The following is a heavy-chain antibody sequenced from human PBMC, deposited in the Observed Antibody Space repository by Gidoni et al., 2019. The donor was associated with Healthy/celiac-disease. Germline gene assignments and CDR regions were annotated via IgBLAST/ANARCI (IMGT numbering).Heavy chain of an antibody. CDR1: GYTFPGYY. V-gene: IGHV1-2*02. J-gene: IGHJ4*02. Sequence: QVQLVQPGAEVKKPGASVNVYCKASGYTFPGYYMHWVRQAPGQGLEWMGWINPNGGGTNYAQKFQGRVTMTRDTSISTAYMELSRLRSDDTAVYYCARVPSAFLEWLLSNWGQGTLVTVSS. CDR3: ARVPSAFLEWLLSN. D-gene: IGHD3-3*02. CDR2: INPNGGGT.